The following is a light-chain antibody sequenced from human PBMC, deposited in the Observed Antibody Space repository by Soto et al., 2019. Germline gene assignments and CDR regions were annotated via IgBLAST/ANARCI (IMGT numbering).Light chain of an antibody. V-gene: IGKV3-20*01. CDR2: SSS. J-gene: IGKJ1*01. Sequence: IEMTQSPATLALSALERPTLSCPSSQSVGSDLAWYQQKPGQAPRLLIYSSSSRAAGVSDRFSGSGSGTDFSLTISRLEPEDFAMYYCQQYGRSPTWTFGQGPKVDI. CDR3: QQYGRSPTWT. CDR1: QSVGSD.